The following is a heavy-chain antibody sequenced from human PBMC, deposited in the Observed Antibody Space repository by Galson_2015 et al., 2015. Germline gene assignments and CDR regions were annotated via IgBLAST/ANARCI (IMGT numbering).Heavy chain of an antibody. V-gene: IGHV3-23*01. Sequence: SLRLSCAASGFTFSSYAMSWVRQAPGKGLEWVSGISGTGGSTYNADSVKGRFTISRDNSKNTLSLQMNSLGAEDTAVYYCAKSLDIPAAAGSRGYYFDYWGQGTPITVSS. J-gene: IGHJ4*02. CDR1: GFTFSSYA. D-gene: IGHD6-13*01. CDR2: ISGTGGST. CDR3: AKSLDIPAAAGSRGYYFDY.